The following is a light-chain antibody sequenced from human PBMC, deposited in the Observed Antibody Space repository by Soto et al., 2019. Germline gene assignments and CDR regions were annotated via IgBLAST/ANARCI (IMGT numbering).Light chain of an antibody. V-gene: IGKV3-20*01. CDR3: QQYQPLT. J-gene: IGKJ4*01. CDR1: QSLRSS. Sequence: ETMMTQSPDTLSVSLGARANLSCRASQSLRSSLAWYQQKPGQAARLLIHGASSRVTGIPERFSGSGSGTDFTLTITRLEPEDFAVYYCQQYQPLTFGGGTKVDIK. CDR2: GAS.